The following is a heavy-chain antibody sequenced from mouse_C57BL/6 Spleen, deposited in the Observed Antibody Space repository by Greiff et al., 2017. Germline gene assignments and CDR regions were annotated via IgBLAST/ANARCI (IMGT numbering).Heavy chain of an antibody. CDR2: IYPGDGDT. CDR1: GYAFSSYW. J-gene: IGHJ2*01. V-gene: IGHV1-80*01. CDR3: ARCPPLITTVVVDFDY. D-gene: IGHD1-1*01. Sequence: VQLQQSGAELVKPGASVKISCKASGYAFSSYWMNWVKQRPGKGLEWIGQIYPGDGDTNYNGKFKGKATLTADKSSSTAYMPLSSLTSEDSAVYFCARCPPLITTVVVDFDYWGQGTTLTVSS.